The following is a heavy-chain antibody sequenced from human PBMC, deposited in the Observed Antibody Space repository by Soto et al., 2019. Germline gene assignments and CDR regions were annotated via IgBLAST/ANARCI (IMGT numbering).Heavy chain of an antibody. Sequence: QVQLVQSGAEVKQPGASVKVSCKASGYTFNNYGITWVRQAPGQELEWMGWINAYNGHTNYAQKFQDRVAMTTDTSTRTVYMELRSLRSDDTAVIYCARAMATDHSDHWGQGTLVTVSS. CDR2: INAYNGHT. CDR1: GYTFNNYG. J-gene: IGHJ4*02. V-gene: IGHV1-18*01. CDR3: ARAMATDHSDH.